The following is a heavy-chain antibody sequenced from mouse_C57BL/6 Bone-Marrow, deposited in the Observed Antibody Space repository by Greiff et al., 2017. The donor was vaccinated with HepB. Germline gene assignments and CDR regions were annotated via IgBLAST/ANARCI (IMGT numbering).Heavy chain of an antibody. CDR3: AREGYYGPVEY. CDR2: FYPGSGST. V-gene: IGHV1-55*01. CDR1: GYTFTSYW. J-gene: IGHJ4*01. D-gene: IGHD1-2*01. Sequence: QVQLQQPGAELVKPGASVKMSCKASGYTFTSYWITWVKQSPGQGLEWIGDFYPGSGSTNYNEKFKNKATLTVDTSSSTAYMQLSSLTSEDSAVYYCAREGYYGPVEYWGQGTSVTVS.